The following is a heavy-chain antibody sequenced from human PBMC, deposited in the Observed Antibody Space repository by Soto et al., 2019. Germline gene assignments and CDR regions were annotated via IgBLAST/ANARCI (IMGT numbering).Heavy chain of an antibody. J-gene: IGHJ4*02. CDR1: GCTFISYA. D-gene: IGHD5-18*01. CDR3: AKDGLGAYSYGSYYFDY. V-gene: IGHV3-23*01. Sequence: PGGSLRLSCAASGCTFISYAMSWVRQAPGKGLEWVSTSGSGGSTYYADSVKGRFTISRDNSKNTLYLQMNSLRAEDTAVYYCAKDGLGAYSYGSYYFDYWGQGTLVTVSS. CDR2: SGSGGST.